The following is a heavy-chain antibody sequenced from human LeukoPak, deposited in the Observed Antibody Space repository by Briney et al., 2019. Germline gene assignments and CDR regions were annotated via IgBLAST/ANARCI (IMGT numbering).Heavy chain of an antibody. CDR3: ARKNYYDSSGYYTPFVWFDP. Sequence: ASVKVSCKASGYTFTKYYIHCARQAPGQGLEWMGWINPNSGGTNYAQKFQGRVTMTRDTSISAAYMELSRLRSDDTAVYYCARKNYYDSSGYYTPFVWFDPWGQGTLVTVSS. D-gene: IGHD3-22*01. CDR1: GYTFTKYY. CDR2: INPNSGGT. J-gene: IGHJ5*02. V-gene: IGHV1-2*02.